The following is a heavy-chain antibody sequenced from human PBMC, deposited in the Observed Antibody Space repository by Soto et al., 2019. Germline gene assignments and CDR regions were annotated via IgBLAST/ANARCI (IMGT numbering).Heavy chain of an antibody. Sequence: GGSVRLSCAASGFTFSSYWMHWVRQAPGEGLVWVSRINSDGSSTSYADSVKGRFTISRDNAKNTLYLQMNSLRAEDTAVYYCARDPSITMVRGVIVVYYYYGMDVWGQGTTVTVSS. CDR3: ARDPSITMVRGVIVVYYYYGMDV. D-gene: IGHD3-10*01. J-gene: IGHJ6*02. V-gene: IGHV3-74*01. CDR1: GFTFSSYW. CDR2: INSDGSST.